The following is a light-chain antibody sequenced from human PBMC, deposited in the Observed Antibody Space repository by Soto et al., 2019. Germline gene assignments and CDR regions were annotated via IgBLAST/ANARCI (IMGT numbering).Light chain of an antibody. CDR1: QSVLYSSYNKNY. CDR2: WAS. V-gene: IGKV4-1*01. CDR3: QQYYTTPVG. J-gene: IGKJ1*01. Sequence: DIVMTQSPDSLAVSLGERATINCKSSQSVLYSSYNKNYLAWYQQKPGQPLKLLISWASARESGVPDRFTGSGSGTDFTLTISSLQAEDVAVYYCQQYYTTPVGFGQGTRWIS.